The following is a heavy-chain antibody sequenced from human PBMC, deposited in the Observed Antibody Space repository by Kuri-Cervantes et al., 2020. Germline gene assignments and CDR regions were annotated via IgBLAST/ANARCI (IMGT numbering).Heavy chain of an antibody. Sequence: SVKVSCKASGGTFSSYAISWVRQAPGQGLEWMGGIIPIFGTANYAQKFQGRVTITADESTSTAYMELSSLRSEDTAVYYCARDRREGHQWLVPWSYYYGMDVWGQGTTVTVSS. CDR1: GGTFSSYA. CDR3: ARDRREGHQWLVPWSYYYGMDV. CDR2: IIPIFGTA. J-gene: IGHJ6*02. V-gene: IGHV1-69*13. D-gene: IGHD6-19*01.